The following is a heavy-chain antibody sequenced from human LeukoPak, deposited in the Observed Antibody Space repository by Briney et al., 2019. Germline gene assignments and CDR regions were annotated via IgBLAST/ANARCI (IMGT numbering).Heavy chain of an antibody. V-gene: IGHV4-38-2*01. CDR1: GYSISSGYY. CDR3: ARALGYCSSTSCLYYFDY. CDR2: IYHSGST. Sequence: KPSETLSLTCAVSGYSISSGYYWGWIRQPPGEGLEWIGSIYHSGSTYYNPSLKSRVTISVDTSKNQFSLKLSSVTAADTAVYYCARALGYCSSTSCLYYFDYWGQGTLVTVSS. J-gene: IGHJ4*02. D-gene: IGHD2-2*01.